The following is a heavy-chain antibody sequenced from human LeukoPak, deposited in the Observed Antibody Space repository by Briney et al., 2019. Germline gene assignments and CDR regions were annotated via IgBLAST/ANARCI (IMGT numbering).Heavy chain of an antibody. CDR2: IYSGGST. CDR3: ARANTYYDFWKAFDY. D-gene: IGHD3-3*01. Sequence: GRSLRLYCAASGFTVSSNYMSWVRQAPGKGLEWVSVIYSGGSTYYADAVKGRFTISRDNSKNTLYLQMNSLRAEDTAVYYCARANTYYDFWKAFDYWGQGTLVTVSS. V-gene: IGHV3-53*01. J-gene: IGHJ4*02. CDR1: GFTVSSNY.